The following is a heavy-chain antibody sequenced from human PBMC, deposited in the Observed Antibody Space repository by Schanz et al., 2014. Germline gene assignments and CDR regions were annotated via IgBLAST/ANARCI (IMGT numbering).Heavy chain of an antibody. CDR3: AKGRFGELSAFDI. Sequence: DVHLLESGGGLVQPGGSLRLSCAASGFNFSSYSLNWVRQAPGKGLEWVSTIGTSGGTNYAESVKGRFTISRDNSKNTLYLQMNSLRAEDTAVYYCAKGRFGELSAFDIWGQGTMVTVSS. D-gene: IGHD3-10*01. CDR1: GFNFSSYS. J-gene: IGHJ3*02. V-gene: IGHV3-23*01. CDR2: IGTSGGT.